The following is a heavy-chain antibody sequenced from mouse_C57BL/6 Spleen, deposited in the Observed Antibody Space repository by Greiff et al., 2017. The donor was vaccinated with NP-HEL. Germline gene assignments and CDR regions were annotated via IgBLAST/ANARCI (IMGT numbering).Heavy chain of an antibody. CDR3: AREGTLYYFDN. CDR2: IHPNSGST. V-gene: IGHV1-64*01. D-gene: IGHD3-3*01. Sequence: QVQLQQPGAELVKPGASVKLSCKASGYTFTSYWMHWVKQRPGQGLEWIGMIHPNSGSTNYNEKFKSKATLTVDKSSSTAYMQLSSLTSEDSAVYYCAREGTLYYFDNWGQGTTLTVSS. CDR1: GYTFTSYW. J-gene: IGHJ2*01.